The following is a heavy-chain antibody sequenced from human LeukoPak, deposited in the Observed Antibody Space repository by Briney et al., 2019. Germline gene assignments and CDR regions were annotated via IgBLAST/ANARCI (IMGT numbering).Heavy chain of an antibody. J-gene: IGHJ4*02. V-gene: IGHV3-11*04. Sequence: GGSLRLSCADSGFTFSDYYMSWISQAPGKGLERVSYISSSGSTIYYADSVKGRFTISRDNAKNSLYLQMNSLRAEDTSVYYCARVTAYCSSTSCAPVDFDYWGQGTLVTVSS. CDR2: ISSSGSTI. D-gene: IGHD2-2*01. CDR1: GFTFSDYY. CDR3: ARVTAYCSSTSCAPVDFDY.